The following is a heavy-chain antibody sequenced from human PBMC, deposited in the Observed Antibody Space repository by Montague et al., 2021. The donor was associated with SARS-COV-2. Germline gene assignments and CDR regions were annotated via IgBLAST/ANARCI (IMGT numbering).Heavy chain of an antibody. CDR3: VRDPAPSGSGTFYDY. V-gene: IGHV4-59*02. CDR1: GDSVSHDF. D-gene: IGHD1-26*01. J-gene: IGHJ4*02. CDR2: VYYSRSS. Sequence: SETLSLTCTVSGDSVSHDFWTWIRQPPGKGPEWIGYVYYSRSSSYNPSLRGRVSIAVDTSKNQFSLRLSTVTAADTAIYYCVRDPAPSGSGTFYDYWGQGTLVAASS.